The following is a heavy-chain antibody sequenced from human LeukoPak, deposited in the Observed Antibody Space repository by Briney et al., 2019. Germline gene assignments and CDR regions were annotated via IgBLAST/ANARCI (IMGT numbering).Heavy chain of an antibody. D-gene: IGHD1-14*01. CDR2: ISGSGGST. CDR3: AKSPRGNPTIFDY. Sequence: PGGSLRLSCAASGFTFSSYAISWVRQAPGKGLELVSAISGSGGSTYYADSVKGRFTISRDNSKNTLYLQKNSPIADDEAVYYYAKSPRGNPTIFDYWGQGTLVTVSS. V-gene: IGHV3-23*01. J-gene: IGHJ4*02. CDR1: GFTFSSYA.